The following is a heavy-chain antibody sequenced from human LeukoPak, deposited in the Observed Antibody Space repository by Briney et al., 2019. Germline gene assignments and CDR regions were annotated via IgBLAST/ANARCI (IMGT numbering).Heavy chain of an antibody. Sequence: GGSLRLSCAASGFTFSSYWMHWVRQAPGKGLVWVSRIYSDGSSNSDGTSTNYADSVRGRFSISRDNSKNMLYLQMNSLGTEDTAVYYCAKDRWGAVASFDYWGQGTLVTVSS. CDR2: IYSDGSSNSDGTST. CDR1: GFTFSSYW. V-gene: IGHV3-74*01. J-gene: IGHJ4*02. CDR3: AKDRWGAVASFDY. D-gene: IGHD6-19*01.